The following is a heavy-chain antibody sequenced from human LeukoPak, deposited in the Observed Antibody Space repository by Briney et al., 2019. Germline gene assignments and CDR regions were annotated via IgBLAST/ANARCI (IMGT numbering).Heavy chain of an antibody. Sequence: GGSLRLSCAASGITFSSHAMTWVRQAPGKGLEWVAAIRGNGATTDYADSVKGRFTISRDNSKSTLYLQMNSLRAEDTAVYYCARDSDYGDYVDYWGQGTLVTVSS. CDR2: IRGNGATT. D-gene: IGHD4-17*01. CDR1: GITFSSHA. CDR3: ARDSDYGDYVDY. V-gene: IGHV3-23*01. J-gene: IGHJ4*02.